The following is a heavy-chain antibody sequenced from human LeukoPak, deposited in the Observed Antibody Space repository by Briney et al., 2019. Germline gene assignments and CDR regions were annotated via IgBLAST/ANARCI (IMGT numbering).Heavy chain of an antibody. Sequence: ASVKVSCKASGGTFSSYAISWVRQAPGQGLEWMGGIIPIFGTANYAQKFQGRVTITADKSTSTAYMELSSLRSEDTAVYYCARDGGAGGIAVYMDVWGKGTTVTVSS. CDR3: ARDGGAGGIAVYMDV. V-gene: IGHV1-69*06. CDR2: IIPIFGTA. D-gene: IGHD6-19*01. CDR1: GGTFSSYA. J-gene: IGHJ6*03.